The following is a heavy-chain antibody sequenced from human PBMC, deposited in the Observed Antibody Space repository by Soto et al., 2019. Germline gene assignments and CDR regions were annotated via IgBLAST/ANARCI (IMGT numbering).Heavy chain of an antibody. CDR2: IYYSGST. V-gene: IGHV4-39*01. CDR1: GGSISSSSYY. CDR3: ARSAWGGQQLVAVFDY. J-gene: IGHJ4*02. Sequence: SETLSLTCTVSGGSISSSSYYWGWIRQPPGKGLEWIGSIYYSGSTYYNPSLKSRVTISVDTSKNQFSLKLSSVTAADTAVYYCARSAWGGQQLVAVFDYWGQGTLVTVSS. D-gene: IGHD6-13*01.